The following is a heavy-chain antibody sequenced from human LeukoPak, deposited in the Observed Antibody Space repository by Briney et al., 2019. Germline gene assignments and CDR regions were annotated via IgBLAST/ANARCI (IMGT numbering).Heavy chain of an antibody. CDR3: AKDQRFLEWLLWY. V-gene: IGHV3-23*01. CDR1: GFTFSSYA. Sequence: GGSLRLSCAASGFTFSSYAMSWVRQAPGKGLEWGSAISGSGGSTYYADSVKGRFTISRDNSKNTLYLQMNSLRAEDTAVYYCAKDQRFLEWLLWYWGQGTLVTVSS. CDR2: ISGSGGST. J-gene: IGHJ4*02. D-gene: IGHD3-3*01.